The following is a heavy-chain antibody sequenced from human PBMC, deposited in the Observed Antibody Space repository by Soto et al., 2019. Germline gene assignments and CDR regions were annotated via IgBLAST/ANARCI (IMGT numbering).Heavy chain of an antibody. CDR3: HGYGY. CDR1: GFTVSSTNY. J-gene: IGHJ4*02. V-gene: IGHV3-53*01. CDR2: IYPGDTT. D-gene: IGHD5-12*01. Sequence: EVQLVESGGGLIQPGGSLRLSCVVSGFTVSSTNYRSWVRQAPGKGLECVSVIYPGDTTFYADSVKGRFTIARDNSKNTRYLQMNSLRAEDTAVYYCHGYGYWGQGTLVTVSS.